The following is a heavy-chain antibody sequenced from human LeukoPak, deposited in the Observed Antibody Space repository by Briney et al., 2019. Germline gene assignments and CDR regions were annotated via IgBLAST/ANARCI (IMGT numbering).Heavy chain of an antibody. CDR2: ISSSSSYI. CDR1: GFTFSSYS. D-gene: IGHD1-26*01. Sequence: GGSLRLSCAASGFTFSSYSMNWVRQAPGKGLEWVSSISSSSSYIYYADSVKGRFTISRDKAKNSLYLQMNSLRAEDTAIYYCAREGMVASFDYWGQGTLVTVSS. J-gene: IGHJ4*02. CDR3: AREGMVASFDY. V-gene: IGHV3-21*01.